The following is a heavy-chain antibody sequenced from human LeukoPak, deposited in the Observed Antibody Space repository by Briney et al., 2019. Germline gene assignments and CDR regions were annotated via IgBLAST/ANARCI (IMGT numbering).Heavy chain of an antibody. V-gene: IGHV1-18*01. CDR2: ITVYNGNT. CDR3: ARVQQWELRGAFDI. CDR1: GYTFSTYG. Sequence: APVTVSCKASGYTFSTYGIAWVRQAPGQGLEWMGWITVYNGNTKYAQKFRGRVNMTTDTSTSTAYMELAYLRSDDTAVYYCARVQQWELRGAFDIWGQGTMVTVSS. J-gene: IGHJ3*02. D-gene: IGHD1-26*01.